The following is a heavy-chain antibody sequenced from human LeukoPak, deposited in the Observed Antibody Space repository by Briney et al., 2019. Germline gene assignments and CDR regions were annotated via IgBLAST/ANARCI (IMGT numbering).Heavy chain of an antibody. D-gene: IGHD2-15*01. Sequence: SETLSLTCTVSGGSISGSSYYWGWIRQPPGTGLEWIGSIYYSGSTYYNPSLKSRVTISVDTSKNQFPLKLSSVTAADTAVYYCARGGYCSGGSCYSHWFDPWGQGTLVTVSS. CDR1: GGSISGSSYY. CDR3: ARGGYCSGGSCYSHWFDP. V-gene: IGHV4-39*06. CDR2: IYYSGST. J-gene: IGHJ5*02.